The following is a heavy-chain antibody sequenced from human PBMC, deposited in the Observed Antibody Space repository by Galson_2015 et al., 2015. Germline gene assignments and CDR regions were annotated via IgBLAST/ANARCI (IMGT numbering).Heavy chain of an antibody. CDR2: INSDGTSK. D-gene: IGHD3-16*01. CDR1: GFPFSSDW. J-gene: IGHJ4*02. CDR3: ARDPLWDRTVGFDY. V-gene: IGHV3-74*01. Sequence: LRLSCAASGFPFSSDWMHWVRQAPGKGLVWISRINSDGTSKTYADSVKGRFTISRDNAKSTLYLQMNSLRAEDTAVYYCARDPLWDRTVGFDYWGQGTLVTVSS.